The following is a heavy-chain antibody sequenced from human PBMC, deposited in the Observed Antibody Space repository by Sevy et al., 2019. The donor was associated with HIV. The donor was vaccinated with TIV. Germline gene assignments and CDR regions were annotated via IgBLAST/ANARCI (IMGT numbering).Heavy chain of an antibody. D-gene: IGHD4-17*01. Sequence: GESLKISCAASGFTFSSYEMNWVRQAPGKGLEWISYISNSGTAMYYSDPVRGRFTISRDNARRSLYLQMNSLRAEDTAVYYCARDLPPSATTVPHFDCWGQGTLVTVSS. J-gene: IGHJ4*02. CDR3: ARDLPPSATTVPHFDC. CDR1: GFTFSSYE. V-gene: IGHV3-48*03. CDR2: ISNSGTAM.